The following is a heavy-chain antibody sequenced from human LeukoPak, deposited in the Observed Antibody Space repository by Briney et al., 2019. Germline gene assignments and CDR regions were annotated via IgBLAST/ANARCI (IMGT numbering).Heavy chain of an antibody. V-gene: IGHV3-9*01. J-gene: IGHJ4*02. CDR1: GFTFDDYA. CDR3: ARDPASSSWYEGVFDY. Sequence: GGSLRLSCAASGFTFDDYAMHWVRQAPGRGLEWVSGISWNSGSIGYVDSVKGRFTISRDNAKNSLYLQMNSLRAEDTAVYYCARDPASSSWYEGVFDYWGQGTLVTVSS. CDR2: ISWNSGSI. D-gene: IGHD6-13*01.